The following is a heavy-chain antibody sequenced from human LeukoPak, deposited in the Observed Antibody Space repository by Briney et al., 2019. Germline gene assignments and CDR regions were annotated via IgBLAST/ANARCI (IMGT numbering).Heavy chain of an antibody. CDR2: FHYSGST. D-gene: IGHD6-19*01. Sequence: AETLSLTCTVSGGSISTTSHYWGWIRQSPGKGPEWIGSFHYSGSTYHNPSLTSRVSISKDTSRHQFALKLISVTAADTAVYYCARWGSGWYGIIWGQGALVTVSS. V-gene: IGHV4-39*01. J-gene: IGHJ4*02. CDR3: ARWGSGWYGII. CDR1: GGSISTTSHY.